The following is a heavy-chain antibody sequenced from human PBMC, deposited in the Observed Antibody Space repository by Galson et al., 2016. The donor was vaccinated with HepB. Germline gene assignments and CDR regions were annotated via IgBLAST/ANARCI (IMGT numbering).Heavy chain of an antibody. CDR1: GDSVSSNTAA. Sequence: CAISGDSVSSNTAAWNWIRQSPSRGLEWLGRTYFRSKWYNDYAMSVKSRIMISPDTSKNQLSLQLNSATPEDTAVDYCPRAVRSTLAAHSFDYWGQGTLVTVSS. CDR3: PRAVRSTLAAHSFDY. V-gene: IGHV6-1*01. D-gene: IGHD6-6*01. J-gene: IGHJ4*02. CDR2: TYFRSKWYN.